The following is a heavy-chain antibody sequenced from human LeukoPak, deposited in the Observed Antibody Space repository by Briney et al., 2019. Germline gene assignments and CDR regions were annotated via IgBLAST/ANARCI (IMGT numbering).Heavy chain of an antibody. CDR2: IYYSGST. D-gene: IGHD1-7*01. CDR1: GASMTAAY. Sequence: SETLSLTCSVSGASMTAAYWAWIRQPPGKGLEWIGYIYYSGSTNYNPSLKSRVTISVDTSKNQFSLKLSSVTAADTAVYYCARDNWNYGSSMDVWGQGTTVTVSS. CDR3: ARDNWNYGSSMDV. J-gene: IGHJ6*02. V-gene: IGHV4-59*01.